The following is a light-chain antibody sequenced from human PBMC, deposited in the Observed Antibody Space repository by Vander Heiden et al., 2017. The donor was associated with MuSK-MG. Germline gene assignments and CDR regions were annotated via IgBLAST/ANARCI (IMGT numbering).Light chain of an antibody. Sequence: SVLTQPPSVSGAPGPMVTISCTGSSSNIGAGYDVHWYQQLPGTAPKLLIYGNSNRPSGVPDRFSGSKSGTSASLAITGLQAEDEADYYCQSYDSSRSGWVFGGGTKLTVL. CDR1: SSNIGAGYD. J-gene: IGLJ3*02. CDR2: GNS. V-gene: IGLV1-40*01. CDR3: QSYDSSRSGWV.